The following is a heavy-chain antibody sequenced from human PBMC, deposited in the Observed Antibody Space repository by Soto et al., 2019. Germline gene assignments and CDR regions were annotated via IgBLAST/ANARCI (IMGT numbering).Heavy chain of an antibody. CDR1: GYSFTSYW. J-gene: IGHJ4*02. CDR2: IYPGDSDT. Sequence: PXASLKISCKGSGYSFTSYWIAWVHQMPGKGLEWMGIIYPGDSDTRYSPSFQGQVTISADKSVSTAYLQWSSLKASDAAMYYCARLGGDTSDFEYWGQGTLVTVSS. CDR3: ARLGGDTSDFEY. V-gene: IGHV5-51*07. D-gene: IGHD3-16*01.